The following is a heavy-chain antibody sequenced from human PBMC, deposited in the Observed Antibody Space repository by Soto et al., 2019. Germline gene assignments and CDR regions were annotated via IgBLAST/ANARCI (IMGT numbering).Heavy chain of an antibody. J-gene: IGHJ4*02. Sequence: QVQLVESGGGVVQPGRSLRLSCAASGFTFSSYGMHWVRQAPGKGLEWVAVIWYDGSNKYYADSVKGRFTISRDNSKNTLYLQMNSLRAEDTAVYYCARPWAPSSGWYDYWGQGTLVTVSS. D-gene: IGHD6-19*01. CDR2: IWYDGSNK. CDR3: ARPWAPSSGWYDY. CDR1: GFTFSSYG. V-gene: IGHV3-33*01.